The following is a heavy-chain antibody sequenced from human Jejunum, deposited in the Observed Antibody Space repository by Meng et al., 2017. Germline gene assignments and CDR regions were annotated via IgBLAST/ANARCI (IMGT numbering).Heavy chain of an antibody. CDR3: GVIFEGH. Sequence: GGSLRLSCAAPGFTFSGSSVHWVRQASGKGLEWVGRIRDKGNSYATGYAASVKGRFTISRDDSNKMAYLEMNNLKTEDTAVYYCGVIFEGHWGQGTLVTVSS. J-gene: IGHJ1*01. CDR1: GFTFSGSS. D-gene: IGHD3/OR15-3a*01. V-gene: IGHV3-73*01. CDR2: IRDKGNSYAT.